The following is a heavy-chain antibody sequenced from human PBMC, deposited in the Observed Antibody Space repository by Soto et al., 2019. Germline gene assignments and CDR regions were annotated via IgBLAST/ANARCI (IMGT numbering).Heavy chain of an antibody. Sequence: QVQLQESGPGLVKPSEILSLSCTVSGGFIRGNYWNWIRQPPGKGLEWIGYIHHSGSTNDNPSLKSRVTISVDTSRNQFSLKLSSVTAADTAMYYCARSGHGDPYWYFDVWGRGTLVTVSS. CDR1: GGFIRGNY. J-gene: IGHJ2*01. V-gene: IGHV4-59*01. CDR2: IHHSGST. D-gene: IGHD3-10*01. CDR3: ARSGHGDPYWYFDV.